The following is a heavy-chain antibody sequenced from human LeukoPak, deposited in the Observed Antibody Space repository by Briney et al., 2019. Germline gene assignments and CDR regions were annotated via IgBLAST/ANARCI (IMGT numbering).Heavy chain of an antibody. J-gene: IGHJ4*02. CDR3: ARGKLMGYSSAWDETRIDY. Sequence: GGSLRLSRAASEFMFSSYAMHWVRQAPGKGLEWMAVISYDGSDKYYADSVKGRFTISRGNSKNTLYLQMNSLRPEDTAVYFCARGKLMGYSSAWDETRIDYWGQGTLVTVSS. D-gene: IGHD6-19*01. CDR2: ISYDGSDK. CDR1: EFMFSSYA. V-gene: IGHV3-30*04.